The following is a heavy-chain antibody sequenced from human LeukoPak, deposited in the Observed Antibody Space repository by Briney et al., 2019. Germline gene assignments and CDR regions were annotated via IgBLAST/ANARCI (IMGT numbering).Heavy chain of an antibody. CDR2: IYYSGST. CDR1: GVSISSGGYY. CDR3: ARGGKDGDYVQN. J-gene: IGHJ4*02. Sequence: SETLSLTCTVSGVSISSGGYYWSWIRQHPGKDLEWIVSIYYSGSTYYNPFIKSRVTLSVDTSKNQFSLKLSSVTAADTAVYYCARGGKDGDYVQNWGQGTLVTVAS. D-gene: IGHD4-17*01. V-gene: IGHV4-31*03.